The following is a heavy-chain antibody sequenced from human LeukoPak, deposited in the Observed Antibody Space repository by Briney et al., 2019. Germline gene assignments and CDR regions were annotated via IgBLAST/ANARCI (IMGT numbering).Heavy chain of an antibody. J-gene: IGHJ4*02. CDR3: ARDWDR. CDR2: ISYDGSNK. Sequence: PGRSLRLSCAASGFTFSSYGMHWVRQAPGKGLEWVAVISYDGSNKYYADSVKGRFTISRDNSKNTLYLQTNSLRAEDTAVYYCARDWDRWGQGTLVTVSS. CDR1: GFTFSSYG. D-gene: IGHD1-26*01. V-gene: IGHV3-30*03.